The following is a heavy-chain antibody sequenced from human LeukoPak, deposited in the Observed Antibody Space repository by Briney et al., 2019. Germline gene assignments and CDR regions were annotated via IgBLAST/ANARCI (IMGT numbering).Heavy chain of an antibody. D-gene: IGHD2-2*02. Sequence: GGSLRLSCAASGFTFSSYAMSWVRQAPGKGLEYVSAISSNGGSTYYANSVKGRFTISRDNSKNTLYLQMGSLRAEDMAVYYCARGLVVVPAAIAYWGQGTLVTVSS. J-gene: IGHJ4*02. V-gene: IGHV3-64*01. CDR1: GFTFSSYA. CDR2: ISSNGGST. CDR3: ARGLVVVPAAIAY.